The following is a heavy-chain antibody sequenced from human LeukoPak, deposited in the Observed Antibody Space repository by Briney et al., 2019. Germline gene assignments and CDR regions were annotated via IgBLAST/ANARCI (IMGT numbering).Heavy chain of an antibody. CDR1: GFTFSSYA. Sequence: PGGSLRLSCAASGFTFSSYAMSWVRQAPGKGLEWVSLISGSGGTTYYADSVKGRFTISADNSKNTVYPQMNSLRADDTAVYYCAKGGRGPTTNWGQGTLVTVSS. D-gene: IGHD1-1*01. CDR3: AKGGRGPTTN. CDR2: ISGSGGTT. V-gene: IGHV3-23*01. J-gene: IGHJ4*02.